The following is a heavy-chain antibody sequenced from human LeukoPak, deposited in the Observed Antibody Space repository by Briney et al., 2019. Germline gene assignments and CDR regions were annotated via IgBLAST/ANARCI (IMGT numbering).Heavy chain of an antibody. V-gene: IGHV3-48*01. D-gene: IGHD2-2*02. CDR2: ISGSSDTI. CDR1: GFTFSSYA. J-gene: IGHJ5*02. Sequence: GGSLRLSCAASGFTFSSYAMHWVRQAPGKGLEWVSYISGSSDTIYYADSVKGRFTISRHNGKDSLYLQMNSLRAEDTAVYYCVRDDALGYCSSTNCYTENWFDPWGQGTLVTVSS. CDR3: VRDDALGYCSSTNCYTENWFDP.